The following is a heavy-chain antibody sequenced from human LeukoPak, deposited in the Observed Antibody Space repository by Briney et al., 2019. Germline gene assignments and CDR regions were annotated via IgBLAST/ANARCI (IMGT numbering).Heavy chain of an antibody. Sequence: PGGSLRLSCTASGFTFGDYAMSWFRQAPGKGLGWVGFIRSKAYGGTTEYAASVKGRFTISRDDSKSIAYLQMNSLKTEDTAVYYCTSVDTAMPFYGMDVWGQGTTVTVSS. J-gene: IGHJ6*02. D-gene: IGHD5-18*01. CDR3: TSVDTAMPFYGMDV. CDR1: GFTFGDYA. V-gene: IGHV3-49*03. CDR2: IRSKAYGGTT.